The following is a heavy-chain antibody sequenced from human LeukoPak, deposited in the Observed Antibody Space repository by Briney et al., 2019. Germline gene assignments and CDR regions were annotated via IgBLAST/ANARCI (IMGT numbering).Heavy chain of an antibody. Sequence: GGSLRLSCAASGFTFSSYWMHWVRQAPGKGLVWVSRINSDGSSTSYADSVKGRFTISRDNAKNTLYLQMNSLRAEDTAVYYCARDLGSGSYYPRNTKDVWGKGTTVTVSS. CDR3: ARDLGSGSYYPRNTKDV. V-gene: IGHV3-74*01. J-gene: IGHJ6*04. CDR1: GFTFSSYW. CDR2: INSDGSST. D-gene: IGHD3-10*01.